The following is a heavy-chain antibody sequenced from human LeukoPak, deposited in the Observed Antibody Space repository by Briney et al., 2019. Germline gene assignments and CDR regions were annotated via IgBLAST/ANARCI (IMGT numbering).Heavy chain of an antibody. CDR3: ARHAANWVYFDY. Sequence: SETLSLTCAVSGYSISSGYYWGWIRQPPGKGLEWIGSIYHSGSTYYNPSLKGRVTISVDTSKNQFSLKLSSVTAADTAVYYCARHAANWVYFDYWGQGTLVTVSS. V-gene: IGHV4-38-2*01. J-gene: IGHJ4*02. D-gene: IGHD7-27*01. CDR1: GYSISSGYY. CDR2: IYHSGST.